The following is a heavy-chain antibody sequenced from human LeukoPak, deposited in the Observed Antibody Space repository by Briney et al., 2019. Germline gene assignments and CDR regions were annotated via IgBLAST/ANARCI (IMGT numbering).Heavy chain of an antibody. CDR3: AKEVGRDDCETAATFGM. J-gene: IGHJ3*02. D-gene: IGHD2-21*02. V-gene: IGHV3-33*03. CDR2: IWYDGTHG. CDR1: GFTFSHYA. Sequence: GGSLRLSCAASGFTFSHYAMHWVRQTPGTGLEWVASIWYDGTHGNYVDSVKGRFTISRDNSKNTLYLEMNSLRVEDTAMFYCAKEVGRDDCETAATFGMWGLGTMVTVSS.